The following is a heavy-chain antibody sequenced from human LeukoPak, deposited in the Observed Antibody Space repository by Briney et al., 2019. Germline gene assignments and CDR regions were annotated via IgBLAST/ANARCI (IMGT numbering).Heavy chain of an antibody. D-gene: IGHD3-3*01. CDR3: ARAFMYYDFWSGYRINSFVI. J-gene: IGHJ3*02. Sequence: SETLSLTCAVYGGSFSGYYWSWIRQPPGKGLEWIGEINHSGSTNYNPSFKSRVTISVDTSKNQFSLKLSSVTAADTAVYYCARAFMYYDFWSGYRINSFVIWGQGTMVTVSS. V-gene: IGHV4-34*01. CDR1: GGSFSGYY. CDR2: INHSGST.